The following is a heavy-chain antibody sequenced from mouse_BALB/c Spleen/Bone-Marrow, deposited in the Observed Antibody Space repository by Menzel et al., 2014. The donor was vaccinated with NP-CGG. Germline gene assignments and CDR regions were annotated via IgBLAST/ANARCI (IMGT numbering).Heavy chain of an antibody. CDR2: IRNKANGYTT. D-gene: IGHD2-4*01. CDR3: ARGYYDDY. J-gene: IGHJ2*01. CDR1: GFTFTDYF. Sequence: EVHLVESGGGLVQPGGSLRLSCATSGFTFTDYFMTWVRQPPGKALEWLGFIRNKANGYTTEYSASVKGRFTISRNNSQSILYRQMNTLRAEDSATYYCARGYYDDYWGQGTTLTVSS. V-gene: IGHV7-3*02.